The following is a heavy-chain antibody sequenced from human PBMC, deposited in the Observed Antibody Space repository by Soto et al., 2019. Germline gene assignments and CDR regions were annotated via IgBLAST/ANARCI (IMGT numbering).Heavy chain of an antibody. Sequence: QVQLQESGPGLVKPSQTLSLTCTVSGGSISSGVYYWSWIRQPPGKGRGWIGYIYHSGSTYYNPSLESRVTVSVDTSNNQFSLKVSSVSAADTAVYYCARAMNLASSYNWFDPWGQGTLVTVSS. CDR2: IYHSGST. CDR1: GGSISSGVYY. CDR3: ARAMNLASSYNWFDP. V-gene: IGHV4-30-4*01. J-gene: IGHJ5*02.